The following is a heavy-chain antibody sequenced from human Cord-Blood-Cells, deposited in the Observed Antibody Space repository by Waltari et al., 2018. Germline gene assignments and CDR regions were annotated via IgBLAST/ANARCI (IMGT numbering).Heavy chain of an antibody. V-gene: IGHV4-34*01. D-gene: IGHD6-6*01. CDR1: GGSFSGSY. J-gene: IGHJ4*02. CDR2: INHSGST. Sequence: QVQLQQWGAGLLKPSETLSLPCAVYGGSFSGSYWSWIRQPPGKGLEWIGEINHSGSTNYNPSLKSRVTISVDTSKNQFSLKLSSVTAADTAVYYCARGLGSSSSEDYWGQGTLVTVSS. CDR3: ARGLGSSSSEDY.